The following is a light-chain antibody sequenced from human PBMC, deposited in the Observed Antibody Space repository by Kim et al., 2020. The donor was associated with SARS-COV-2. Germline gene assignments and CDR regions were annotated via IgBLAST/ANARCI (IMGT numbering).Light chain of an antibody. CDR1: QSIGSW. CDR2: DAS. V-gene: IGKV1-5*01. Sequence: SRLSASVGERVTISGRASQSIGSWLAWYQRKPGKAPTLLIYDASRLQSGVPSRFSGSGSGTEFSLTSTSLQPNDFATYFCQHYRGTFGQGTKLEIK. CDR3: QHYRGT. J-gene: IGKJ2*02.